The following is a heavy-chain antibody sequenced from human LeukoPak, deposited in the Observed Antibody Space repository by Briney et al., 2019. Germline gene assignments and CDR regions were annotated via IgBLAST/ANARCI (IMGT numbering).Heavy chain of an antibody. CDR2: INPSGGST. Sequence: ASVKVSCKASGYTFTSYYMHWVRQAPGQGLEWMGIINPSGGSTSYAQKFQGRVTMTRDTSTSTVYMELSSLRSEDTAVYYCARAGDSSGYYSEYYYYGMDVWGQGTTVTVSS. CDR1: GYTFTSYY. J-gene: IGHJ6*02. D-gene: IGHD3-22*01. V-gene: IGHV1-46*01. CDR3: ARAGDSSGYYSEYYYYGMDV.